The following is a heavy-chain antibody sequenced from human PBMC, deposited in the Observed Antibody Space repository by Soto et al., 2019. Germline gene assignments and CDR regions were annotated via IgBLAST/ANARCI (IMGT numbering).Heavy chain of an antibody. Sequence: PSETLSLTCTVSGGSVSSGSYYWSWIRQPPEKGLEWIGYIYYSGSTNYNPSLKSRVTISVDTSKNQFSLKLSSVTAADTAVYYCARERTVTTYYYYGMDVRGQGTTVTVSS. CDR2: IYYSGST. CDR1: GGSVSSGSYY. V-gene: IGHV4-61*01. J-gene: IGHJ6*02. CDR3: ARERTVTTYYYYGMDV. D-gene: IGHD4-17*01.